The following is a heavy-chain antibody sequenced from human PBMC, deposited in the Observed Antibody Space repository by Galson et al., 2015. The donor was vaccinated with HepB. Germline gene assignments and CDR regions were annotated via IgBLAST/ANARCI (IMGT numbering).Heavy chain of an antibody. CDR2: IIPIFGTA. D-gene: IGHD2-21*01. CDR1: GGTFSSYA. J-gene: IGHJ1*01. CDR3: ASPLPMWWTRGEGPVSAENAEYFQN. Sequence: SVKVSCKASGGTFSSYAISWVRQAPGQGLEWMGGIIPIFGTANYAQKFQGRVTITADESTSTAYMGLSSLRSEDTAVYYCASPLPMWWTRGEGPVSAENAEYFQNWGQGTLVTVSS. V-gene: IGHV1-69*13.